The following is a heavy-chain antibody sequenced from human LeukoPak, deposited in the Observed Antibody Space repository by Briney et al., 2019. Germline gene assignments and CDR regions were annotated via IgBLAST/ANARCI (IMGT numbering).Heavy chain of an antibody. Sequence: GGSLRLSCAASGFTFISYAMTWVRQAPGKGLEWVSFISGSGDSTYYADSVKGRFTASRDNSKNTLYLQMNSLRAEDTAVYYCAKETSNWYGEGPEVWGKGTTVTVSS. CDR2: ISGSGDST. CDR3: AKETSNWYGEGPEV. D-gene: IGHD6-13*01. V-gene: IGHV3-23*01. CDR1: GFTFISYA. J-gene: IGHJ6*04.